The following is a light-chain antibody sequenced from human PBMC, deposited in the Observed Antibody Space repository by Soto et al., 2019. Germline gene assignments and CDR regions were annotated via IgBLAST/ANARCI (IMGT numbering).Light chain of an antibody. J-gene: IGKJ2*01. CDR3: QQYNSYPYT. CDR2: KAS. CDR1: QSISSW. V-gene: IGKV1-5*03. Sequence: DIQMTQSPSTLSASVGDRVTITCRASQSISSWLAWYQQKPGKAPKLLIYKASSLESGVPSRFSGSGSGTEFTLTISSLQPDDFATYYCQQYNSYPYTFGQGNKLKIK.